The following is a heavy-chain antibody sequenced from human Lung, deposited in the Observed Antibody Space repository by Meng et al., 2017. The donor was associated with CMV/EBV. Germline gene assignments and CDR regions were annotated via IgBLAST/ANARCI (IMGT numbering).Heavy chain of an antibody. D-gene: IGHD2-2*01. CDR2: IRHDGSNK. V-gene: IGHV3-30*02. CDR1: GFTFSSYG. CDR3: ARDRCSSRSCRYYYSGMDV. J-gene: IGHJ6*01. Sequence: GGSLRLSCAASGFTFSSYGMHWVRQAPGKGLEWVAFIRHDGSNKYYADSVKGRFTISRDSSKNTLYLQMNSLRAEDTAVYYCARDRCSSRSCRYYYSGMDVWGRRXTVTVSS.